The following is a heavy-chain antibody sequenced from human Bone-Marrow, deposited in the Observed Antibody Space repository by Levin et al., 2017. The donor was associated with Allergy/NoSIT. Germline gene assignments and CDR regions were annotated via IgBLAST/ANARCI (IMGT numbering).Heavy chain of an antibody. D-gene: IGHD3-3*01. Sequence: GESLKISCAASGFTFSTYTIHWVRQAPGKGLQWVAVISKDGYTKNYAASVKGRFTVSRDVSKSTLYLQLNSLRADDTAIYYCARQSPQDASGLDYWGQGTLVTVSS. CDR2: ISKDGYTK. J-gene: IGHJ4*02. V-gene: IGHV3-30*04. CDR3: ARQSPQDASGLDY. CDR1: GFTFSTYT.